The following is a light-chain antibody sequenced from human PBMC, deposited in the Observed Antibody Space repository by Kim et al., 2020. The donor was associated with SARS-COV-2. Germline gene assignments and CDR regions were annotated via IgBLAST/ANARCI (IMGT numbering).Light chain of an antibody. Sequence: KTVTIYCTGSSGNIASNFVQWYQQRPASAATTVIYEDNERPSGVPDRFSGSIDSSSNSASLTISGLKTEDEADYYCQSYDDSNRWVFGGGTQLTVL. CDR1: SGNIASNF. CDR2: EDN. V-gene: IGLV6-57*02. CDR3: QSYDDSNRWV. J-gene: IGLJ3*02.